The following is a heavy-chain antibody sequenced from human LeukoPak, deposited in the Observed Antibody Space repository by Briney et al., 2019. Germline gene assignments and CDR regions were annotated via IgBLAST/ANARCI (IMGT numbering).Heavy chain of an antibody. CDR3: AREVSRYCSGGSCYHLNWFDP. J-gene: IGHJ5*02. Sequence: ASVKVSYKASRYTFTSYAMNWVRQAPGQGLEWMGWINTNTGNPTYAQGFTGRFVFSLDTSVSTAYLQISSLKAEDTAVYYCAREVSRYCSGGSCYHLNWFDPWGQGTLVTVSS. D-gene: IGHD2-15*01. V-gene: IGHV7-4-1*02. CDR2: INTNTGNP. CDR1: RYTFTSYA.